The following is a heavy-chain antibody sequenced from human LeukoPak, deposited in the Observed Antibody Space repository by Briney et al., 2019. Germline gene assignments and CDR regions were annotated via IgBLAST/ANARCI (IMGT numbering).Heavy chain of an antibody. V-gene: IGHV3-49*03. D-gene: IGHD5-18*01. CDR2: IRRITSGGTT. CDR3: TRGIGYTYGWSD. J-gene: IGHJ4*02. Sequence: GGSLRLSCVTSGFTFTDYAISWFRQAPGKGLEWVGFIRRITSGGTTGYAASVKGRFTISRDNSKRIAYLQMNSLESEDTAMYYCTRGIGYTYGWSDWGQGTLVTVSS. CDR1: GFTFTDYA.